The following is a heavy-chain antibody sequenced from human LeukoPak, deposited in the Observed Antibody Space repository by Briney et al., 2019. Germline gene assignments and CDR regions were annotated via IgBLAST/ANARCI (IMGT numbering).Heavy chain of an antibody. J-gene: IGHJ4*02. D-gene: IGHD2-15*01. V-gene: IGHV3-23*01. CDR3: AKGLTRAVYVRSCSGGSCYFFDY. Sequence: GGSLRLSCAASGFTVSSNYMSWVRQAPGKGLEWVSAISGSGGSTYYADSVKGRFTISRDNSKNTLYLQMNSLRAEDTAVYYCAKGLTRAVYVRSCSGGSCYFFDYWGQGTLVTVSS. CDR1: GFTVSSNY. CDR2: ISGSGGST.